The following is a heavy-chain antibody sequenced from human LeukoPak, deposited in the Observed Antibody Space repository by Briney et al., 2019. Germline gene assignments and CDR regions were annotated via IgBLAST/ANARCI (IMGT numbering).Heavy chain of an antibody. D-gene: IGHD1-26*01. Sequence: GGSLRLSCAASGFTFSSYGMHWVRQAPGKGLEWVAFIRYDGSNKYYADSVKGRLTISRDNSKNTLYLQMNSLRAEDTAVYYCAKDKVGATGIDYWGQGTLVTVSS. CDR1: GFTFSSYG. CDR2: IRYDGSNK. CDR3: AKDKVGATGIDY. J-gene: IGHJ4*02. V-gene: IGHV3-30*02.